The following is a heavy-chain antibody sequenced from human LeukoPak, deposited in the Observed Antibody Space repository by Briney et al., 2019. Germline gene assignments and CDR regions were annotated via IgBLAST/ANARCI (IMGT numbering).Heavy chain of an antibody. V-gene: IGHV4-61*02. CDR3: AREPENYYYYYMDV. D-gene: IGHD1-14*01. CDR1: GGSISSGSYY. Sequence: PSETLSLTCTVSGGSISSGSYYWSWIRQPAGKGLEWIGRIYTSGSTNYNPSPKSRVTISVDTSKNQFSLKLSSVTAADTAVYYCAREPENYYYYYMDVWGKGTTVTVSS. J-gene: IGHJ6*03. CDR2: IYTSGST.